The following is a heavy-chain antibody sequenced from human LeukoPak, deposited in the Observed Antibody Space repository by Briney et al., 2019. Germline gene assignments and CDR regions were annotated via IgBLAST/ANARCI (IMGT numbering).Heavy chain of an antibody. CDR2: INHSGST. CDR1: GGSFSGYY. J-gene: IGHJ5*02. V-gene: IGHV4-34*01. D-gene: IGHD2/OR15-2a*01. Sequence: SETLSLTCAVYGGSFSGYYWSWIRQPPGKWLEWIGEINHSGSTNYNPSLKSRVTISVDTSKNQFSLKLSSVTAADTAVYYCARSRTTPNWFDPWGQGTLVTVSS. CDR3: ARSRTTPNWFDP.